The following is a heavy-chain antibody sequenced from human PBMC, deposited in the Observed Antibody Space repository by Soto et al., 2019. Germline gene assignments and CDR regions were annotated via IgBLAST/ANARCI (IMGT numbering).Heavy chain of an antibody. Sequence: EVQLVESGGGLVQPGGSLRLSCAGSGFTFSDYYIDWVRQAPGKGLEWVGRSRDKGNSYSTDYAASVKGRFTVSRDASKNSLYLQMNSLKTDDTALYYCTRSMPGTTSSDYWGQGTLFTVSS. CDR2: SRDKGNSYST. J-gene: IGHJ4*02. D-gene: IGHD1-7*01. V-gene: IGHV3-72*01. CDR1: GFTFSDYY. CDR3: TRSMPGTTSSDY.